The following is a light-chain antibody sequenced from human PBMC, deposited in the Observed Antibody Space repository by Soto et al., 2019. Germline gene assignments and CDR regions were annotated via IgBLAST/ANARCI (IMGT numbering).Light chain of an antibody. J-gene: IGLJ3*02. CDR2: EGS. CDR3: CSYAGSGTLV. CDR1: SSDVGSYNL. Sequence: QSALTQPASVSGSPGQSITISCTGTSSDVGSYNLVSWYQQHPGKAPKLMIYEGSKRPSGVSNRFSGSKSGYTASLTISELQAEDEADYYCCSYAGSGTLVFGGGTKLTVL. V-gene: IGLV2-23*01.